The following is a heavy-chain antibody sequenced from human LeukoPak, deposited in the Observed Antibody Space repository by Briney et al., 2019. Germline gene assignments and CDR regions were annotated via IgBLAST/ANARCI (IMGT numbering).Heavy chain of an antibody. J-gene: IGHJ4*02. CDR2: INGRSSFI. CDR3: ARDGSRCSSGRCQSH. D-gene: IGHD3-22*01. Sequence: GGSLRLSCAASGFTFSSYTMNWVRQAPGKGLEWVSSINGRSSFIYNADPVKGRFTISRDNAKNSLYLQMNSLTAEDTAVYYCARDGSRCSSGRCQSHWGRGTLVTVSS. CDR1: GFTFSSYT. V-gene: IGHV3-21*01.